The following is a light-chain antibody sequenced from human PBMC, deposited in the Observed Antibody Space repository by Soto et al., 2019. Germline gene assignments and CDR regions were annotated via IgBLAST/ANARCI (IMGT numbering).Light chain of an antibody. CDR3: QQYETYWT. Sequence: DIQMTQSPSTLSASVGDSVTLTCRASQSISSWLAGYQQKPGQAPKLLIYKASILESGVPSRFSGSGFGTGFTLTITSLESDDCATYYCQQYETYWTFGQGTKVEFK. V-gene: IGKV1-5*03. J-gene: IGKJ1*01. CDR2: KAS. CDR1: QSISSW.